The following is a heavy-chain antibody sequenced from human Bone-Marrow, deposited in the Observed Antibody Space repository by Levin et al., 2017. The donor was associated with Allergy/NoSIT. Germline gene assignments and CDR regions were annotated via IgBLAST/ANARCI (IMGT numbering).Heavy chain of an antibody. CDR1: GAVFSTFN. CDR2: IIPFFGTT. CDR3: ARHWVPDETSGPQPKENYQALDV. V-gene: IGHV1-69*13. J-gene: IGHJ6*02. Sequence: SVKVSCEAAGAVFSTFNIAWVRQAPGHGLEWMGEIIPFFGTTRYAQTFQGRVTMTADASTNIVYMELSSLTSDDTAVYYCARHWVPDETSGPQPKENYQALDVWGQGTSIAVSS. D-gene: IGHD1-7*01.